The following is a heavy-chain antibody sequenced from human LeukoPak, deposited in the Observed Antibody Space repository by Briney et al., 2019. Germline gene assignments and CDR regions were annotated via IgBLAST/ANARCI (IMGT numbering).Heavy chain of an antibody. Sequence: SVKVSCKASGGTFSSYAISWVRQAPGQGLEWMGRIIPILGIANYAQKFQGRVTITADKSTSTAYMELSSLRSEDTAVYYCARDNPPSYDFWSGTIPPYNWFDPWGQGTLVTVSS. V-gene: IGHV1-69*04. CDR2: IIPILGIA. J-gene: IGHJ5*02. D-gene: IGHD3-3*01. CDR3: ARDNPPSYDFWSGTIPPYNWFDP. CDR1: GGTFSSYA.